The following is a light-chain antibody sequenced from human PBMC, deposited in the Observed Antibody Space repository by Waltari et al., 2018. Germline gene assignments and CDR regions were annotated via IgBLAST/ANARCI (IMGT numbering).Light chain of an antibody. V-gene: IGKV3-15*01. Sequence: EIVMTQSPAPLSVSPGERATLSCRASQSVSSNLAWYQQKPGQAPRLLMYGASTRATGIPARFSGSGSGTEFTLTISSLQSEDFAVYYCQQYNNWPRPFGPGTKVDIK. CDR1: QSVSSN. J-gene: IGKJ3*01. CDR2: GAS. CDR3: QQYNNWPRP.